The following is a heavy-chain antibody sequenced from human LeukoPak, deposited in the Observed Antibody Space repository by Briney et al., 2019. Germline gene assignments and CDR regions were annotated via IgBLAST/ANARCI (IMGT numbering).Heavy chain of an antibody. CDR1: GFNFIDYY. D-gene: IGHD5-12*01. CDR2: ISNTGQTI. Sequence: GSLRLSCVASGFNFIDYYMSWIRQVPGEGLEWISYISNTGQTIYYADSVKGRFTISRDNSKNSLYLQMNSLRAEDTAVYYCARTRGYIASWGQGTLVTASS. V-gene: IGHV3-11*01. CDR3: ARTRGYIAS. J-gene: IGHJ4*02.